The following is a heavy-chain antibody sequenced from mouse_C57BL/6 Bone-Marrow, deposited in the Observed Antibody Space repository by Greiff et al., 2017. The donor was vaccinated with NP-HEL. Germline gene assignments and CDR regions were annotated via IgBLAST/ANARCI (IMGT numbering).Heavy chain of an antibody. J-gene: IGHJ3*01. Sequence: EVQLQESGAELVRPGASVKLSCTASGFNITDDYMHWVKQRPEQGLEWIGWIDPENGDTEYASKFQGKATITADTSSNTAYLQLSSLTSEDTAVYYCTTYYYGSAWFAYWGQGTLVTVSA. CDR1: GFNITDDY. D-gene: IGHD1-1*01. CDR2: IDPENGDT. CDR3: TTYYYGSAWFAY. V-gene: IGHV14-4*01.